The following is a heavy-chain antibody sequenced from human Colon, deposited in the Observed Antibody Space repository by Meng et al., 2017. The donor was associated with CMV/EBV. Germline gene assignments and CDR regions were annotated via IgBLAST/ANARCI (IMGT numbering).Heavy chain of an antibody. CDR3: ARSYYYGLDV. D-gene: IGHD3-10*01. V-gene: IGHV3-21*01. CDR1: GFIFKNYI. CDR2: ISNINYI. J-gene: IGHJ6*02. Sequence: GESLKISCAASGFIFKNYIMHWVRQAPGKGLEWVSSISNINYIYQADSVKGRLTISRDNAKNSLSLLMNSLRPEDTAVYYCARSYYYGLDVWGQGTTVTVSS.